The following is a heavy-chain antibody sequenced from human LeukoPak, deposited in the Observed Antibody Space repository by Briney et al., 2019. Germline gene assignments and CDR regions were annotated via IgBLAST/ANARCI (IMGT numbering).Heavy chain of an antibody. CDR1: GYTFTSYY. V-gene: IGHV1-69*13. CDR3: ARVRGYSGYDGASYYYGMDV. J-gene: IGHJ6*02. D-gene: IGHD5-12*01. CDR2: IIPIFGTA. Sequence: SVKVSCKASGYTFTSYYMHWVRQAPGQGLEWMGGIIPIFGTANYAQKFQGRVTITADESTSTAYMELSSLRSEDTAVYYCARVRGYSGYDGASYYYGMDVWGQGTTVTVSS.